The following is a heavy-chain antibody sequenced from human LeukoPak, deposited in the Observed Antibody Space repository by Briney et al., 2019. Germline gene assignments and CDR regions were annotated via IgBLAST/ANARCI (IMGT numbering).Heavy chain of an antibody. V-gene: IGHV3-23*01. J-gene: IGHJ4*02. CDR3: AKDLDPYYYHSSGYYSGFDY. CDR2: ISGSGGST. Sequence: PGGSLRLSCAASGFTFDDYAMSWVRQAPGKGLEWVSAISGSGGSTYYADSVKGRFTISRDNSKNTLYLQMNSLRAEDTAVYYCAKDLDPYYYHSSGYYSGFDYWGQGTLVTVSS. D-gene: IGHD3-22*01. CDR1: GFTFDDYA.